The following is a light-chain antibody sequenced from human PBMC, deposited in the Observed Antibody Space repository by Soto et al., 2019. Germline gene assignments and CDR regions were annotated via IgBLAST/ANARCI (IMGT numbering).Light chain of an antibody. CDR2: AAS. CDR3: QQSHSAPLT. CDR1: QSISSH. V-gene: IGKV1-39*01. Sequence: QMTQSPSSLFASVGDRVTITCRASQSISSHLNWYQQKVGQTPRLLIYAASTLQSEVPPRFSGSRSGTEFTLTISGLQSEDFATYYCQQSHSAPLTFGGGTKIQI. J-gene: IGKJ4*01.